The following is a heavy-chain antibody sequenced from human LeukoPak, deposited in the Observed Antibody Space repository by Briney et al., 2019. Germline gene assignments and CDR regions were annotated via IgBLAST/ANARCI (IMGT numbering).Heavy chain of an antibody. D-gene: IGHD3-22*01. CDR3: ARDGYYFDSSGYYF. CDR1: GGSISSYY. J-gene: IGHJ4*02. CDR2: IYTSGNT. Sequence: PSETLSLTCTVSGGSISSYYWSWIRQPAGEGLEWIGHIYTSGNTNYNSSLKSRVTMSVDTSKNQFSLKLRSVTAADTAVYYCARDGYYFDSSGYYFWGQGTLVTVSS. V-gene: IGHV4-4*07.